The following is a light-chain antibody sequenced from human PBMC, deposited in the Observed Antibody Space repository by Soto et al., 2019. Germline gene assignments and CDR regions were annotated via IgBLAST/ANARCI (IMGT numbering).Light chain of an antibody. J-gene: IGKJ3*01. CDR3: QHSDTSPFP. CDR1: QSVASNF. CDR2: GSS. Sequence: EIVLTQSPGTLSLSPGERATLSCRASQSVASNFLAWYQHKPGQAPRLLIYGSSSRATGIPDRFSGSGSGTEFTLTISRLEPEDFAVYYCQHSDTSPFPFGPGTTVNI. V-gene: IGKV3-20*01.